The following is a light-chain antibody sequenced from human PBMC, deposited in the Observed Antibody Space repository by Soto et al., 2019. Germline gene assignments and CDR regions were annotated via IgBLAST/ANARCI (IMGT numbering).Light chain of an antibody. V-gene: IGLV4-69*01. CDR1: SGHSSHA. CDR2: LNSDGSH. CDR3: QTWGTGIRV. Sequence: QLVLTQSPSASASLGASVKLTCTLSSGHSSHAIAWHQQQPEKGPRYLMKLNSDGSHSKGDGIPDRFSGSSSGAERYLTISSLQSEDEAEYYCQTWGTGIRVFGGGTKLTVL. J-gene: IGLJ2*01.